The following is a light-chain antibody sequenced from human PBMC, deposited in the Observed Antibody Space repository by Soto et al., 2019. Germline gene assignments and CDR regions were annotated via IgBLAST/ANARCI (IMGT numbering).Light chain of an antibody. Sequence: EIVLTQSPATLSLTAGESATLXXRASQSVSSYLAWYQQKPGQPPRIXISGASSRATGIPDRFSGSGSGTDFTLTISSLEPEDFALYYCQQYGNSPGTFGQGTKVDI. J-gene: IGKJ1*01. CDR3: QQYGNSPGT. V-gene: IGKV3-20*01. CDR2: GAS. CDR1: QSVSSY.